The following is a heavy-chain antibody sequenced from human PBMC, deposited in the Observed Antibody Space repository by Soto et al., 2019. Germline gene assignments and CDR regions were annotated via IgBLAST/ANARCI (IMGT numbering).Heavy chain of an antibody. Sequence: EVQLVESGGVVVQPGGSLRLSCAASGFTFDDYAMHWVRQAPGKGLEWVSLISWDGGSTYYADSVKGRFTISRDNSKNSLYLQMNSLRAEDTALYYCAKGHGAVQPHYYYYGMDVWGQGTTVTVSS. V-gene: IGHV3-43D*04. J-gene: IGHJ6*02. CDR3: AKGHGAVQPHYYYYGMDV. CDR2: ISWDGGST. CDR1: GFTFDDYA. D-gene: IGHD4-17*01.